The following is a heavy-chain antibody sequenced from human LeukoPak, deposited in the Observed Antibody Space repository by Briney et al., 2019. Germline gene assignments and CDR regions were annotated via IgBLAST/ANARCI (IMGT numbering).Heavy chain of an antibody. CDR2: IYHSGNT. Sequence: PSQTLSLTCTVSGGSISSGNYYWSWIRQPPGKGLEWIGYIYHSGNTYYNPSLESRVTISVDRSNNQFSLKLSSVTAADTAVYYCARDVIVETGYFDYWGQGTLVTVSS. D-gene: IGHD2-21*02. CDR3: ARDVIVETGYFDY. V-gene: IGHV4-30-2*01. J-gene: IGHJ4*02. CDR1: GGSISSGNYY.